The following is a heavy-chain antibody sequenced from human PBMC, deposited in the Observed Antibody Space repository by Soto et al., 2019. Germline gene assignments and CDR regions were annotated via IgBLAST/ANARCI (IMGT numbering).Heavy chain of an antibody. D-gene: IGHD1-7*01. CDR1: GYSFSSYA. Sequence: ASVTVSCQASGYSFSSYAIHWLRQARGQSLECMGWINAGNRDTKYSQKFQGRVTITRDTSASTAYMELSSLTSEDTAVYYCARGGVATTFDYWGQGTQVTVSS. CDR2: INAGNRDT. V-gene: IGHV1-3*01. J-gene: IGHJ4*02. CDR3: ARGGVATTFDY.